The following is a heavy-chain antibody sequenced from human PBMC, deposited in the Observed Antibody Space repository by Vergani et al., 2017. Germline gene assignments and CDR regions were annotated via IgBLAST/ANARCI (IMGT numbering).Heavy chain of an antibody. V-gene: IGHV3-13*01. J-gene: IGHJ4*02. CDR2: IGTAGDT. Sequence: EVQLVESGGGLVQPGGSLRLSCAASGFTFSTYDMHWVRQATGKGLEWVSAIGTAGDTYYPGSVKGRFTISRGNAKNSLYLQMNSLRAEDTAVYYCASTTPIAGEDYFDYWGQGTLVTVSS. CDR3: ASTTPIAGEDYFDY. D-gene: IGHD6-13*01. CDR1: GFTFSTYD.